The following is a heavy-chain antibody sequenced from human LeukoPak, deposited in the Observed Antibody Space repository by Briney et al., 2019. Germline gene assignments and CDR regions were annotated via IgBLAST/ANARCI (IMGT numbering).Heavy chain of an antibody. CDR3: ARDRSAATPDAFDI. Sequence: GGSLRLSCAASGLTFSSYSMNWVRQAPGKGLEWVSSISSSSSYIYYADSVKGRFTISRDNAKNSLYLQMNSLRAEDTAVYYCARDRSAATPDAFDIWGQGTMVTVSS. V-gene: IGHV3-21*01. J-gene: IGHJ3*02. D-gene: IGHD2-15*01. CDR1: GLTFSSYS. CDR2: ISSSSSYI.